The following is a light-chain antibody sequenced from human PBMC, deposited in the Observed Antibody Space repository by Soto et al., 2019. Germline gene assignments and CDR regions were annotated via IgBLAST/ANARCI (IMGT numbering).Light chain of an antibody. CDR3: SSSTNTNTLVI. V-gene: IGLV2-14*01. CDR2: EGT. CDR1: SGDIGRYKF. Sequence: QSALTQPASVSGSPGQSVTISCTGTSGDIGRYKFVSWFQQHPGKAPKLLIFEGTNRPSGVSHCFSGSKSGNTASLTISGLQAEDEAMYFCSSSTNTNTLVIFGGGTKVTVL. J-gene: IGLJ2*01.